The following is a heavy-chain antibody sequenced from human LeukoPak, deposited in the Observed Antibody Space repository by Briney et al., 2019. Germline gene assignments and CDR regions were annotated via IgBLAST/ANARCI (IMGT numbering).Heavy chain of an antibody. J-gene: IGHJ3*02. CDR3: EQKTAYEILTGYLGPDAFDI. V-gene: IGHV1-24*01. D-gene: IGHD3-9*01. CDR1: GYTLTELS. CDR2: FDPEDGET. Sequence: EAAVKVSCKVSGYTLTELSMHWVRQAPGKGLEWMGGFDPEDGETIYARKFQGRVTMTEETSTDTAYMELSSLRSEDTAVFFFEQKTAYEILTGYLGPDAFDIWGQGTMVTVSS.